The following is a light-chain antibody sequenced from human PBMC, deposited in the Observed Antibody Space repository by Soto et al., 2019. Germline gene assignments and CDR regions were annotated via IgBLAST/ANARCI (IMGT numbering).Light chain of an antibody. CDR1: QSVSSN. CDR3: QQYNNWPPRDS. CDR2: GAS. Sequence: EIVMTQSPATLSVSPGERTTLSCRASQSVSSNLAWYQQKPGQAPRLLIYGASTRATGIPARFGGSGSGTDFTLAISSLLSEDFAVYYCQQYNNWPPRDSFGQGTKLEIK. J-gene: IGKJ2*01. V-gene: IGKV3-15*01.